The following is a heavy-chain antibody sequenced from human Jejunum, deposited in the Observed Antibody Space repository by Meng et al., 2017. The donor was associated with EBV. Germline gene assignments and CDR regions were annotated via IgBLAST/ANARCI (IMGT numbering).Heavy chain of an antibody. CDR1: GGSISTANW. Sequence: GQLQESRPGLVKPSGPMSITCAVSGGSISTANWLSWVRQPPGKGLEYIGEIHHSGSTKYNPSLKSRVTISVDKSNNHFSLKLSSVTAADTAVYYCARDRGVEDYWGQGTLVTVSS. D-gene: IGHD5-24*01. V-gene: IGHV4-4*02. J-gene: IGHJ4*02. CDR2: IHHSGST. CDR3: ARDRGVEDY.